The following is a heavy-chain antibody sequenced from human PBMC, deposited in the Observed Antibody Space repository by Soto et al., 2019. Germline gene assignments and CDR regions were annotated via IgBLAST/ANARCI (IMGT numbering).Heavy chain of an antibody. D-gene: IGHD3-10*01. CDR1: GGIFSSFT. J-gene: IGHJ6*02. V-gene: IGHV1-69*06. CDR3: ATHGATTMARGAMKHYYYVMDV. Sequence: ASVKVSCKASGGIFSSFTISWVRQAPGQGLEWLGGIIPIFDTPTYAQNFQGRVTITADKSTNTVYMELSSLRSEDTAVYYCATHGATTMARGAMKHYYYVMDVWGQGTTVTVSS. CDR2: IIPIFDTP.